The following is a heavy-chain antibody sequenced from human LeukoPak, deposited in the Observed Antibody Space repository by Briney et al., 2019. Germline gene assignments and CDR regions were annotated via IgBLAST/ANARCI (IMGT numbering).Heavy chain of an antibody. CDR3: ARGPYYYDSSGYYYAEYFQH. CDR1: GYTFTSYD. V-gene: IGHV1-8*01. CDR2: MNSNSGNT. Sequence: ASVQVSCKASGYTFTSYDINWVRQATGQGLAWMGWMNSNSGNTGYAQKFQGRVTMTRSTSISTAYMELSRLRSEDTAVYYCARGPYYYDSSGYYYAEYFQHWGQGTLVTVSS. J-gene: IGHJ1*01. D-gene: IGHD3-22*01.